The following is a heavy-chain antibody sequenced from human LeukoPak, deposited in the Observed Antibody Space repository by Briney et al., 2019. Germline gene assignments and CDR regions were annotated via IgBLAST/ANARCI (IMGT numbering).Heavy chain of an antibody. D-gene: IGHD1-26*01. V-gene: IGHV4-59*08. CDR3: AKYSGSYYDWYFDL. Sequence: ASETLSLTCTVSGGSISSYYWSWIRQPPGKGLEWIGYIYYSGSTNYNPSLKSRVTISVDTSKNQFSLKLSSVTAADTAVYYCAKYSGSYYDWYFDLWGRGTLVTVSS. CDR2: IYYSGST. CDR1: GGSISSYY. J-gene: IGHJ2*01.